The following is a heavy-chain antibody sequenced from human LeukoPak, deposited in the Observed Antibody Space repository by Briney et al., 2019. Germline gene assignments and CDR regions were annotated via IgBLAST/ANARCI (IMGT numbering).Heavy chain of an antibody. D-gene: IGHD3-10*01. Sequence: GGSLRLSCAASGFTFSSYAMSWVRQAPGKGLEWVGRIDPSDSYTNYSPSFQGHVTISADKSISTAYLQWSSLKASDTAMYYCARHSLLWFGELGDAFDIWGQGTMVTVSS. CDR1: GFTFSSYA. CDR2: IDPSDSYT. J-gene: IGHJ3*02. V-gene: IGHV5-10-1*01. CDR3: ARHSLLWFGELGDAFDI.